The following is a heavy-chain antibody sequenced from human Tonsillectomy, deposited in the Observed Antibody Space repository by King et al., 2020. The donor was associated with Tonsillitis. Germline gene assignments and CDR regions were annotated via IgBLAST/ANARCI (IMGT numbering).Heavy chain of an antibody. CDR1: GFTFSRYW. D-gene: IGHD3-10*01. Sequence: VQLVESGGGLVQPGGSLRLSFSVSGFTFSRYWMSWVRQAPGKGLEGVANIKEDGSDKHYVESVKGRFTISSGNAKNSLFLQMNSLRAEDTAVYYCATEGGRSGSGYWGQGTLVTVSS. CDR2: IKEDGSDK. J-gene: IGHJ4*02. V-gene: IGHV3-7*01. CDR3: ATEGGRSGSGY.